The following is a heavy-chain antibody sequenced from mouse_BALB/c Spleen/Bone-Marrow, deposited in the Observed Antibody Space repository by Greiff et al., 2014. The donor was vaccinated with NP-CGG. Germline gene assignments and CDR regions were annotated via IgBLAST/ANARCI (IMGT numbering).Heavy chain of an antibody. Sequence: EVQLQESGGGLVKSGGSLKLSCAASGFTFSNYAMSWVRQSPEKRLEWVAEISSGGSYIYYPDTLTGRFTISRDNAKNTLYLEMSSLRSEDTAMYYWSSYAYWGQGTLVTVSA. D-gene: IGHD2-12*01. J-gene: IGHJ3*01. CDR2: ISSGGSYI. CDR3: SSYAY. V-gene: IGHV5-9-4*01. CDR1: GFTFSNYA.